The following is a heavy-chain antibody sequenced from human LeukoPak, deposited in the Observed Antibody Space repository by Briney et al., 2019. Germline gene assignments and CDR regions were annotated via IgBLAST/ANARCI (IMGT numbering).Heavy chain of an antibody. CDR2: ISGSGVST. CDR1: GFTFSSCA. CDR3: ARGYRGFGELWNAFDI. Sequence: PGGSLRLSCAASGFTFSSCAMRWVRQAPGKGLEWVSSISGSGVSTYYADSVKGRFTISRDNSKNTLNLQMNSLRAEDTAVYYCARGYRGFGELWNAFDIWGQGTMVTVSS. J-gene: IGHJ3*02. V-gene: IGHV3-23*01. D-gene: IGHD3-10*01.